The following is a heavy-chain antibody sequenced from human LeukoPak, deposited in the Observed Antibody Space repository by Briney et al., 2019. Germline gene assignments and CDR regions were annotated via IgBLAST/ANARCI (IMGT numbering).Heavy chain of an antibody. D-gene: IGHD7-27*01. J-gene: IGHJ4*02. Sequence: ASVKVSCKASGYTFTSYYMHWVRQAPGQGLEGMGIINPSGGSTNYAQKFQGRVTMTRDTSTSTVYMELSSLRSEDTAVYYCARSSRGLGILIGYWGQGTLVTVSS. CDR3: ARSSRGLGILIGY. V-gene: IGHV1-46*01. CDR1: GYTFTSYY. CDR2: INPSGGST.